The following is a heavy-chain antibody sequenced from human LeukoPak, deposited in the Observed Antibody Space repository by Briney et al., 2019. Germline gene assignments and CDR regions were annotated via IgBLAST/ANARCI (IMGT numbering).Heavy chain of an antibody. J-gene: IGHJ4*02. Sequence: GGSLRLSCAASGFTFTKYAMSWVRQAPGKGLEWVSGICGSGGNTYYAASVKGRFTISRDNSKNTLYLQMNSLRADDTAMYYCVKEATSAGATSLGYWGQGTLVTVSS. D-gene: IGHD1-26*01. V-gene: IGHV3-23*01. CDR1: GFTFTKYA. CDR2: ICGSGGNT. CDR3: VKEATSAGATSLGY.